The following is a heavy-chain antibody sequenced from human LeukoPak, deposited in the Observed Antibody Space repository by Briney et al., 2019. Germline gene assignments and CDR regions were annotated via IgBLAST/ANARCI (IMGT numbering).Heavy chain of an antibody. CDR3: ARAECSSTSCYRFDY. Sequence: PGGSLRLSCAASGFTFSSYSMNWVRQAPGKGLEWVSSISSSSSYIYYADSVKGRFTISRDNSKNTLYLQMNSLRAEDAAVYYCARAECSSTSCYRFDYWGQGTLVTVSS. CDR2: ISSSSSYI. J-gene: IGHJ4*02. D-gene: IGHD2-2*01. V-gene: IGHV3-21*01. CDR1: GFTFSSYS.